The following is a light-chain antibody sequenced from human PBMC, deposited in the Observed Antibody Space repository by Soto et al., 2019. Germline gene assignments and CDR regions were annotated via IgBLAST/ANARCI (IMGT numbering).Light chain of an antibody. J-gene: IGLJ1*01. CDR3: ATSHDSCYV. CDR2: TNN. V-gene: IGLV1-44*01. Sequence: QSVLTRPPSASGTPGQIVTVSCSGSTSDIGTNAVNWFQHLPGTAPRLLIYTNNQRPSGVPDRFSGSKSGTSASLAISGLQSEDEHTYYCATSHDSCYVVGTGTKVTVL. CDR1: TSDIGTNA.